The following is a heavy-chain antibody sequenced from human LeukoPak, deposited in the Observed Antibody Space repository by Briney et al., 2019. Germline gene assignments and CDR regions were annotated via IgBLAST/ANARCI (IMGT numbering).Heavy chain of an antibody. CDR3: AKAHDLYYYDSSGYYFLDY. CDR2: ISGSGGST. D-gene: IGHD3-22*01. CDR1: GFTFSSYA. Sequence: PGGSLRLSCAAPGFTFSSYAMSWVRQAPGKGLEWVSAISGSGGSTYYADSVKGRFTISRDNSKNTLYLQMNSLRAEDTAVYYCAKAHDLYYYDSSGYYFLDYWGQGTLVTVSS. V-gene: IGHV3-23*01. J-gene: IGHJ4*02.